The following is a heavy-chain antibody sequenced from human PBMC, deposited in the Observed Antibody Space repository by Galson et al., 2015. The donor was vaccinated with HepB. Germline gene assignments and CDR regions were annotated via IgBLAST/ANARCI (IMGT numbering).Heavy chain of an antibody. CDR2: ITSGSST. CDR1: GFTFNTYA. Sequence: SLRLSCAASGFTFNTYAMSWVRQAPGQGLEWVSAITSGSSTYYADSVKGWFTISRDNSKNTLYLQMNRLRAEDTAVYYCAKDTYSGTYYPFFDYWGQGTLVTVSS. D-gene: IGHD1-26*01. J-gene: IGHJ4*02. V-gene: IGHV3-23*01. CDR3: AKDTYSGTYYPFFDY.